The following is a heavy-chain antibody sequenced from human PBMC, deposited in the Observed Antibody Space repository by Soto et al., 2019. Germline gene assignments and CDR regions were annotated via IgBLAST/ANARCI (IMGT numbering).Heavy chain of an antibody. V-gene: IGHV4-61*01. D-gene: IGHD2-2*01. CDR3: ARFVRSCSATTCSTRADV. CDR2: IYSGGST. J-gene: IGHJ6*02. CDR1: GGFVNSDTHS. Sequence: KPSDTLDISRTVSGGFVNSDTHSWSWIRQTPGKRLEWIGFIYSGGSTKNPSLRSRVTMSVDTSKNQFSLKLRSVIVADTAVYHCARFVRSCSATTCSTRADVWGQGITVTVSS.